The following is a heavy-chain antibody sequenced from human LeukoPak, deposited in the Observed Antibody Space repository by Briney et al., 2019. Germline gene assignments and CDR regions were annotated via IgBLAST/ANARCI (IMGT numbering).Heavy chain of an antibody. J-gene: IGHJ5*02. Sequence: SETLSLTCTVSGGSISSSSYYWSWIRQPPGKGLEWIGYIYYSGSTNYNPSLKSRVTISVDTSKNQFSLKLSSVTAADTAVYYCARGNYYDSSGYYWFDPWGQGTLVTVSS. CDR2: IYYSGST. CDR1: GGSISSSSYY. CDR3: ARGNYYDSSGYYWFDP. V-gene: IGHV4-61*01. D-gene: IGHD3-22*01.